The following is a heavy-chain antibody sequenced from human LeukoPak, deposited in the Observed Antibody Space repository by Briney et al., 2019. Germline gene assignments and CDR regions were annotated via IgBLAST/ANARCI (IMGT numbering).Heavy chain of an antibody. CDR3: ARGPVIVPAAIRVEVIYYMDV. CDR1: GFDFSNYG. D-gene: IGHD2-2*02. V-gene: IGHV3-30*02. CDR2: IQYDGINK. Sequence: GGSLRLSCAASGFDFSNYGMHWVRQAPGKGLEWVAFIQYDGINKYHADSVKGRFTISRDNSKNTLYLQMNSLRAEDTAVYYCARGPVIVPAAIRVEVIYYMDVWGKGTTVTVSS. J-gene: IGHJ6*03.